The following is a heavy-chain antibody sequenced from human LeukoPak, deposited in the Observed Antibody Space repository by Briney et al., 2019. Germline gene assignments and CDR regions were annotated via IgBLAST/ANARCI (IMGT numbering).Heavy chain of an antibody. CDR1: GGSISSYY. D-gene: IGHD2-2*02. CDR3: ARGALVPAAIAYYYYYMDV. CDR2: IYTSGST. J-gene: IGHJ6*03. Sequence: SETLSLTCTASGGSISSYYWSWIRQPAGKGLEWIGRIYTSGSTNYNPSLKSRVTMSVDTSKNQFSLKLSSVTAADTAVYYCARGALVPAAIAYYYYYMDVWGKGTTVTVSS. V-gene: IGHV4-4*07.